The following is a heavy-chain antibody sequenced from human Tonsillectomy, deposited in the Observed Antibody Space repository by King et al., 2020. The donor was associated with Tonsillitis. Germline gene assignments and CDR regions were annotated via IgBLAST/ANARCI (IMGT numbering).Heavy chain of an antibody. CDR1: GFTFSSYW. V-gene: IGHV3-74*01. CDR3: ARGYSYGLLDY. D-gene: IGHD5-18*01. CDR2: INSDGSST. J-gene: IGHJ4*02. Sequence: VQLVESGGGLVQPGGSLRLSCAASGFTFSSYWMHWVRQAPGNGLMWFSRINSDGSSTNFADSVKGRFTISRDNAKNTLYLQMNSLRAEDTAVYYCARGYSYGLLDYWGQGTLVTVSS.